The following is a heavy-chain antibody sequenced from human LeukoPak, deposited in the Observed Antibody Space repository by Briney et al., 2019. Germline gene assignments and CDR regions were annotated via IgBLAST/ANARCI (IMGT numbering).Heavy chain of an antibody. Sequence: GGSLRLSCAASGFTFSSFNMDWVRQAPGKGLEWVSSINIFSRYIYYADSVKGRFTVSRDNAQNSLYLQMNNMRADDTAIYYCVREGYWTGNGDPFDIWGQGTTVTVSS. J-gene: IGHJ3*02. CDR3: VREGYWTGNGDPFDI. CDR1: GFTFSSFN. D-gene: IGHD2-8*02. V-gene: IGHV3-21*01. CDR2: INIFSRYI.